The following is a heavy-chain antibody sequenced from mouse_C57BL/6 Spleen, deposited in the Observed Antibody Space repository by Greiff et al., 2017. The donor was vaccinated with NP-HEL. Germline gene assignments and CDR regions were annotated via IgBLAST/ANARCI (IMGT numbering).Heavy chain of an antibody. V-gene: IGHV5-17*01. J-gene: IGHJ3*01. D-gene: IGHD2-4*01. Sequence: EVKVEESGGGLVKPGGSLKLSCAASGFTFSDYGMHWVRQAPEKGLEWVAYISSGSSTIYYADTVKGRFTISRDNAKNTLFLQMTSLRSEDTAMYYCARRYDYDEAWFAYWGQGTLVTVSA. CDR1: GFTFSDYG. CDR3: ARRYDYDEAWFAY. CDR2: ISSGSSTI.